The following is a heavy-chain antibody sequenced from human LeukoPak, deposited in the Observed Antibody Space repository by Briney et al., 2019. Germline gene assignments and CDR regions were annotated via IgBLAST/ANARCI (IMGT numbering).Heavy chain of an antibody. Sequence: SETLSLTCGVSGYSISSGYYWGWIRQPPGKGLEWIGSIYHGGSTYYNPSLKSRVTISVDTSKNQVSLKLSSLTAADTAVYYCARVIYCSGGSCYDGAWFDPWGQGTLVTVSS. D-gene: IGHD2-15*01. V-gene: IGHV4-38-2*01. CDR1: GYSISSGYY. CDR2: IYHGGST. CDR3: ARVIYCSGGSCYDGAWFDP. J-gene: IGHJ5*02.